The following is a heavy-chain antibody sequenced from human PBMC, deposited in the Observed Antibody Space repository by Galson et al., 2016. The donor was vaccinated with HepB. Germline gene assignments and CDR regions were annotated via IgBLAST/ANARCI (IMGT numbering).Heavy chain of an antibody. Sequence: TLSLICTVSGGSISSGGYYWSWIRQHSGKGLEWIGYIYYSGSTYYNPSLKSRLAISVDTSKNQFSLKLSSVTAADTAVYYCARYGYCSSTSCYGFDPWGQGTLVTVSS. CDR2: IYYSGST. CDR3: ARYGYCSSTSCYGFDP. D-gene: IGHD2-2*01. CDR1: GGSISSGGYY. V-gene: IGHV4-31*03. J-gene: IGHJ5*02.